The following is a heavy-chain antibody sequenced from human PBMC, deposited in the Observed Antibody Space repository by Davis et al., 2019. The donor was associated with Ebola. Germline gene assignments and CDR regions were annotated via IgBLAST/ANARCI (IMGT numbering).Heavy chain of an antibody. CDR3: AKRATVKVAGANYYNAMDV. CDR1: GFTFSNYG. J-gene: IGHJ6*04. Sequence: PGGSLRLSCAASGFTFSNYGMHWVRQAPGKGLEWVAYIRYDGSNKYYADSVKGRFTISRDNSKNTLYLQMNSLRAEDTAVFYCAKRATVKVAGANYYNAMDVWGKGTTVTVSS. D-gene: IGHD6-19*01. CDR2: IRYDGSNK. V-gene: IGHV3-30*02.